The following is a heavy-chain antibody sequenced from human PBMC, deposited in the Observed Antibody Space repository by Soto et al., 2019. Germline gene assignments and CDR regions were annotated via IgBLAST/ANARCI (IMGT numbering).Heavy chain of an antibody. Sequence: GESLKISCAASGFTFSSYGMHWVRQAPGKGLEWVAVISYDGSNKYYADSVKGRFTISRDNSKNTLYLQMNSLRAEDTAVYYCAKDDTAMLRGRIDYWGQGTLVTVSS. J-gene: IGHJ4*02. CDR3: AKDDTAMLRGRIDY. CDR1: GFTFSSYG. V-gene: IGHV3-30*18. CDR2: ISYDGSNK. D-gene: IGHD5-18*01.